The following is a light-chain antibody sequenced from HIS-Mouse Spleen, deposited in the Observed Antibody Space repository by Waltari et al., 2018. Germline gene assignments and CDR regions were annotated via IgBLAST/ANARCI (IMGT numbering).Light chain of an antibody. V-gene: IGLV3-25*03. Sequence: SYELTQPPSVSVSPGKTARITCSGDALPKQYAYLYQQKPGQAPLLVIYKESERPSGFPERFAGSSSGTTVTLTISGVQAEDEADYYCQSADSSGTYVFGTGTKVTVL. CDR3: QSADSSGTYV. CDR1: ALPKQY. J-gene: IGLJ1*01. CDR2: KES.